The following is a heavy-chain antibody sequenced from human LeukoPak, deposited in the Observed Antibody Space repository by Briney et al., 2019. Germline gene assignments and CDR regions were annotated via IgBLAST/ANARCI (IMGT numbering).Heavy chain of an antibody. CDR3: ARDLVTVTKGFDI. Sequence: PSETLSLTCAVSDDSFSSHYWTWIRQPPGKGLERIGYISYIGTTNYNPSLKSRVTISIDTSKNQFSLKLSSVTAADTAVYYCARDLVTVTKGFDIWGQGTMVSVSS. CDR2: ISYIGTT. V-gene: IGHV4-59*11. D-gene: IGHD4-17*01. CDR1: DDSFSSHY. J-gene: IGHJ3*02.